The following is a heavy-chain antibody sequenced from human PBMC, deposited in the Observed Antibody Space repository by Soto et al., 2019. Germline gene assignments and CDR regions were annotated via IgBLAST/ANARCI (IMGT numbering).Heavy chain of an antibody. V-gene: IGHV4-39*01. CDR2: IYYSGRT. CDR1: GESISSSSYY. D-gene: IGHD2-15*01. CDR3: ANPHRLRYCSGGSCYGTPLNWFDP. Sequence: PSETLSLTCIVSGESISSSSYYWGWIRQPPGKGLEWIGSIYYSGRTYYNPSFKSRVTISIDTSKNQFSLKLSSVTATDTAVYYCANPHRLRYCSGGSCYGTPLNWFDPWGQGTLVTVSS. J-gene: IGHJ5*02.